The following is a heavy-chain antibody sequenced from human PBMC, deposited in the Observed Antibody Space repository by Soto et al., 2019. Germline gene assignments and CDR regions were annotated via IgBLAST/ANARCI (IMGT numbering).Heavy chain of an antibody. Sequence: QVQLVQSGAEVKKPGASVKVSCKASGYTFTSYAMHWVRQAPGQRLEWMGWINAGNGNTKYSQKFQGRVTITRDTAASTAYMELSILRSEDTAVYYCARAQINPLYWYFDLWGRGTLVTVSS. CDR2: INAGNGNT. CDR1: GYTFTSYA. CDR3: ARAQINPLYWYFDL. D-gene: IGHD3-16*01. V-gene: IGHV1-3*01. J-gene: IGHJ2*01.